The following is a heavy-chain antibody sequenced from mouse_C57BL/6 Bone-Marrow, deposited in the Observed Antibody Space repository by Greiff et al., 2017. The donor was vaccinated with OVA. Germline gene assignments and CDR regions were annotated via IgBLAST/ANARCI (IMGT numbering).Heavy chain of an antibody. CDR2: IYPRDGST. J-gene: IGHJ2*01. Sequence: VQLQQSDAELVKPGASVKISCKVSGYTFTDHTIHWMKQRPEQGLEWIGYIYPRDGSTKYNEKFKGKATLNADKSSSTAYMQLNSLTSEDSAVYFCAIITTVVEYYFDYWGQGTTLTVSS. V-gene: IGHV1-78*01. CDR3: AIITTVVEYYFDY. CDR1: GYTFTDHT. D-gene: IGHD1-1*01.